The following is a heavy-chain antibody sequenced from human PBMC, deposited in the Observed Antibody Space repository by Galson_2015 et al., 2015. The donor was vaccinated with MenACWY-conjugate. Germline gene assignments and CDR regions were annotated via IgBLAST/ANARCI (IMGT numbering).Heavy chain of an antibody. CDR2: INTYSGNT. J-gene: IGHJ6*02. V-gene: IGHV1-18*04. CDR3: ARDSVIAGRSRYYCGMDF. D-gene: IGHD6-6*01. Sequence: SVKVSCKASGYTFTSRGISWVRQAPGQGLEWMGWINTYSGNTNYAQMFQDRVTMTTDTSTSTAYMELRSLRSDDTAVYYCARDSVIAGRSRYYCGMDFWGQGTTVTVSS. CDR1: GYTFTSRG.